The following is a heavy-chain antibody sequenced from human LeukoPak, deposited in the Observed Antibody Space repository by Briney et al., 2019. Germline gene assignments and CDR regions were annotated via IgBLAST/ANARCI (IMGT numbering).Heavy chain of an antibody. Sequence: PGGSLRLSCAASGFTVSSNYMSWVRQAPGKGLEWVANIKQDGSEKYYVDSVKGRFTISRDNAKNSLYLQMNSLRAEDTAVYYCARDQSPRVEMATTDYWGQGTLVTVSS. J-gene: IGHJ4*02. CDR3: ARDQSPRVEMATTDY. CDR1: GFTVSSNY. V-gene: IGHV3-7*01. CDR2: IKQDGSEK. D-gene: IGHD5-24*01.